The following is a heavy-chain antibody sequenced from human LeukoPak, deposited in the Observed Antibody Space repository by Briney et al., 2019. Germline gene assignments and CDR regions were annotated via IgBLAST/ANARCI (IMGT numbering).Heavy chain of an antibody. CDR1: GYTFSSYW. Sequence: GESLKISCKGSGYTFSSYWIGWVRQMPGKGLEWMGIIYPGDSDTRYSPSLQGQVTISVDTSIGTAYPQWSSLKASDTAIYYCARQNDLRLDYWGQGTLVTVSS. J-gene: IGHJ4*02. D-gene: IGHD3-3*01. V-gene: IGHV5-51*01. CDR3: ARQNDLRLDY. CDR2: IYPGDSDT.